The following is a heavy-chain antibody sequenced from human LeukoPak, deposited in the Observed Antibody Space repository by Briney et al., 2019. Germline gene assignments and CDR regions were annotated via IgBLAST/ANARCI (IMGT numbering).Heavy chain of an antibody. D-gene: IGHD2-2*01. V-gene: IGHV3-30*04. CDR2: ISYDGSNK. J-gene: IGHJ4*02. CDR1: GFTFSSYA. CDR3: ARETIVVPAAEGGYFDY. Sequence: GGSLRLSCAASGFTFSSYAMHWVRQAPGKGLEWVAVISYDGSNKYYADSVKGRFTISRDNSKNTLYLQMDSLRAEDTAVYYCARETIVVPAAEGGYFDYWGQGTLVTVSS.